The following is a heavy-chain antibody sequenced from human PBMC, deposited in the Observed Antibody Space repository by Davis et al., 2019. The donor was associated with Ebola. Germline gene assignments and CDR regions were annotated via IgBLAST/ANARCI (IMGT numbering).Heavy chain of an antibody. CDR2: ISYDGNKK. J-gene: IGHJ4*02. Sequence: PGGSLRLSCVASGFTFNNYGIQWVRQAPGKGLEWVTIISYDGNKKYYADSVNGRFSISRDNSKNTVYLQMDSMRTEYTAVYYCARDDQEWLPHYWGQGTLVTVSS. CDR3: ARDDQEWLPHY. CDR1: GFTFNNYG. D-gene: IGHD3-3*01. V-gene: IGHV3-30*03.